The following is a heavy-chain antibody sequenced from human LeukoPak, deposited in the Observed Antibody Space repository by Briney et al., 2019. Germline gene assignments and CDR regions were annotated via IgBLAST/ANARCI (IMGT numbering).Heavy chain of an antibody. V-gene: IGHV1-18*01. Sequence: ASVKVSCKASGYTFTSYGISWVRQAPGQGLEWMGWISAYNGNTNYAQKLQGRVTMTTDTSTSTAYMELRSLRSDDTAVYYCARQARITMVRGVIISSPHFDYWGQGTLVTVSS. CDR3: ARQARITMVRGVIISSPHFDY. CDR2: ISAYNGNT. CDR1: GYTFTSYG. D-gene: IGHD3-10*01. J-gene: IGHJ4*02.